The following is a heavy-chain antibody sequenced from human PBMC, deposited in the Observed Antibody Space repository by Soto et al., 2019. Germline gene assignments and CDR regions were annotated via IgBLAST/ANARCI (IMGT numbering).Heavy chain of an antibody. J-gene: IGHJ6*02. D-gene: IGHD3-22*01. CDR2: INPNSGGT. Sequence: ASVKVSCKASRYTFTGYYMHWVRQAPGQGLEWTGWINPNSGGTNYAQKFQGWVTMTRDTSISTAYMELSRLRSGDTAVYHSARWRSSSGYYSGKGFYGMDVWGQGTTVTVSS. CDR1: RYTFTGYY. CDR3: ARWRSSSGYYSGKGFYGMDV. V-gene: IGHV1-2*04.